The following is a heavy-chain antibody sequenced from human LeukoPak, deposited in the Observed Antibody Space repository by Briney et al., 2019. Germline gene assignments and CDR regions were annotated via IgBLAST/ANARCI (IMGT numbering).Heavy chain of an antibody. CDR1: GFTFSSYA. D-gene: IGHD2-2*01. CDR3: AKDALIVVVPAATAWGYMDV. Sequence: GGSLRLSCAASGFTFSSYAMSWVRQAPGKGLEWVSAISGSGGSTYYADSVKGRFTISRDNSKNTLYLQMNSLRAEDTAVYYCAKDALIVVVPAATAWGYMDVWGKGTTVTVSS. V-gene: IGHV3-23*01. J-gene: IGHJ6*03. CDR2: ISGSGGST.